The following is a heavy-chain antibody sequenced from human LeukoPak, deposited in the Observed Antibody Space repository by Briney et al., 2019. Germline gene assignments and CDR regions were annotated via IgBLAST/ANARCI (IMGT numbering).Heavy chain of an antibody. D-gene: IGHD3-16*01. CDR3: AREGSRFLLYNWFDP. J-gene: IGHJ5*02. V-gene: IGHV4-38-2*02. Sequence: SETLSLTCTVSGYSISSGYYWGWIRQPPGKGLEWIGSIYYSGSTHYNPSLKSRVTISVDTSKNQFSLKLRSVTAADTAVYYCAREGSRFLLYNWFDPWGQGTLVTVSS. CDR1: GYSISSGYY. CDR2: IYYSGST.